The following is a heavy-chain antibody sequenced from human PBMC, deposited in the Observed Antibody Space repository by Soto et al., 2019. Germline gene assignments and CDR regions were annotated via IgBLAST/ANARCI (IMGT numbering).Heavy chain of an antibody. CDR1: GFTVSSNY. J-gene: IGHJ6*03. D-gene: IGHD4-4*01. Sequence: GGSLRLSCAASGFTVSSNYMSWVRQAPGKGLEWVSVIYSGGSTYYADSVKGGFTISRDNSKNTLYLQMNSLRAEDTAVYYCARENNDYSQAEYYYYYYMDVWGKGTTVTVSS. CDR3: ARENNDYSQAEYYYYYYMDV. V-gene: IGHV3-66*01. CDR2: IYSGGST.